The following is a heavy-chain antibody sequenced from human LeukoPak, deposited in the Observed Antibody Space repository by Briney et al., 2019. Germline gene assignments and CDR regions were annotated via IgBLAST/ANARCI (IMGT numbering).Heavy chain of an antibody. Sequence: SVKVSCKASGGTFSSYAISWVRQAPGQGLEWMGGIIPIFGTANYAQKFQGRVTITTDESTSTAYMELSSLRSEDTAAYYCASPAYCGGDCLDAFDIWGQGTMVTVSS. CDR2: IIPIFGTA. V-gene: IGHV1-69*05. D-gene: IGHD2-21*02. CDR3: ASPAYCGGDCLDAFDI. CDR1: GGTFSSYA. J-gene: IGHJ3*02.